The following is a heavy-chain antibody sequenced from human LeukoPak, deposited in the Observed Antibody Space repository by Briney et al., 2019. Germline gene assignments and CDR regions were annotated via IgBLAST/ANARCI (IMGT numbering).Heavy chain of an antibody. J-gene: IGHJ4*02. CDR1: GFTFSNYG. Sequence: AGGSLRLSCAASGFTFSNYGMNWVRQAPGKGLEWVGQIKTKAEGGTTDYATAVKGRFTISRDNSKDTLYLQMSSLRAEDTAVYYCVHGYSGYDRQYYFDYWGQGTLVTVSS. V-gene: IGHV3-15*05. D-gene: IGHD5-12*01. CDR3: VHGYSGYDRQYYFDY. CDR2: IKTKAEGGTT.